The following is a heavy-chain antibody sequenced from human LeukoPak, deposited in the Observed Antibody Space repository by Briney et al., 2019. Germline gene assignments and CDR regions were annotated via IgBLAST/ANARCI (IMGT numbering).Heavy chain of an antibody. CDR1: GFTFSSYG. Sequence: PGGSLRLSCAASGFTFSSYGMHWVRQAPGKGLEWVAFIRYDGSNKYYADSVKGRFTISRDNSKNTLYLQMNSLRAEDTAVYYCAKDHVVVPAAGFDYWGQGTLVTVSS. D-gene: IGHD2-2*01. CDR2: IRYDGSNK. J-gene: IGHJ4*02. V-gene: IGHV3-30*02. CDR3: AKDHVVVPAAGFDY.